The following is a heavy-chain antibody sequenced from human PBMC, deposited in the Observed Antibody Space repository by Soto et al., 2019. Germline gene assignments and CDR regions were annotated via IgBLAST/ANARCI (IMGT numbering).Heavy chain of an antibody. CDR3: ARDLEFRDGNISHLDY. V-gene: IGHV1-69*13. Sequence: SVEVSCEECGYTFTTYDRYWVRQAPGQGLEWMGGIIPIIGTPNYAQKFQGRVTITADASTNTVYLEVSSLRSQDTAVYYCARDLEFRDGNISHLDYWGQGTLVTVSS. CDR1: GYTFTTYD. D-gene: IGHD3-10*01. J-gene: IGHJ4*02. CDR2: IIPIIGTP.